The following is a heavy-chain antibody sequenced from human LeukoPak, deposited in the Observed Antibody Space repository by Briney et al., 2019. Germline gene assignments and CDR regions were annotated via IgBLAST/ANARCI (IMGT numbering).Heavy chain of an antibody. Sequence: SETLSLTCTVSGGSISSGSYYWSWIRQPAGKGLEWIGRIYTSGSTNYNPSLKSRVTISVDTSKNQFSLKLSSVTAADTAVYYCARSGSSGRYAFDIWGQGTMVTVSS. CDR2: IYTSGST. CDR1: GGSISSGSYY. D-gene: IGHD6-19*01. V-gene: IGHV4-61*02. CDR3: ARSGSSGRYAFDI. J-gene: IGHJ3*02.